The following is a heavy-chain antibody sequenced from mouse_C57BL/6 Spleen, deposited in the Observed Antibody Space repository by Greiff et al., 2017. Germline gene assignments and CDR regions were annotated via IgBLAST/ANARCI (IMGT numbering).Heavy chain of an antibody. J-gene: IGHJ2*01. CDR1: GYTFTSYW. V-gene: IGHV1-72*01. CDR2: IDPNSGGT. D-gene: IGHD1-1*01. CDR3: ASIYYYGSSPIDY. Sequence: VQLQQPGAELVMPGASVKLSCKASGYTFTSYWMHWVKQRPGQGLEWIGEIDPNSGGTKYNEKFKSKATLTVDKPSSTAYMQLSSLTSEDSAVYYCASIYYYGSSPIDYWGQGTTLTVSS.